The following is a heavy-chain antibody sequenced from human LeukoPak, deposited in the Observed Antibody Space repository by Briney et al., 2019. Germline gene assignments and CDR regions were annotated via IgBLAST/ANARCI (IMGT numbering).Heavy chain of an antibody. CDR2: MNPNSGNT. Sequence: ASVKVSCKASGYTFTSYDINWVRQAIGQGREWMGWMNPNSGNTGYAQKFQGRVTMTRNTSISTAYVELSSLRSEDTAVYYCARGSDSGGWYSGYWGQGTLVTVSS. V-gene: IGHV1-8*01. CDR3: ARGSDSGGWYSGY. D-gene: IGHD6-19*01. CDR1: GYTFTSYD. J-gene: IGHJ4*02.